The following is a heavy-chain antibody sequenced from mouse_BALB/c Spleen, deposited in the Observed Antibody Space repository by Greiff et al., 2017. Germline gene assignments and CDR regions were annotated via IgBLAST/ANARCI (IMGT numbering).Heavy chain of an antibody. CDR3: ARGGGAARATDWFAD. CDR1: GDSITSGY. D-gene: IGHD3-1*01. V-gene: IGHV3-8*02. J-gene: IGHJ3*01. Sequence: EVQLQQSGPSLVKPSQTLSLTCSVTGDSITSGYWNWIRKFPGNKLEYMGYISYSGSTYYNPSLKSRISITRDTSKNKYYLQLTSVTTEDTATYYSARGGGAARATDWFADWGQGTLVTVSA. CDR2: ISYSGST.